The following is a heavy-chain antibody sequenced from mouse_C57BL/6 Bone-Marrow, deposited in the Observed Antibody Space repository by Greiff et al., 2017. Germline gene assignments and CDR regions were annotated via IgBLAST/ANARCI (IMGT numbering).Heavy chain of an antibody. Sequence: VQLQQSGAELVKPGASVKVSCKASGYTFTSYWMHWVKQRPGQGLEWIGRIHPSDSDTNYNQKFKGKATLTVDKSSSTAYMQLSSLTSDDSAVYYCAIGRGFAYWGQGTLVTVSA. V-gene: IGHV1-74*01. CDR2: IHPSDSDT. CDR1: GYTFTSYW. J-gene: IGHJ3*01. CDR3: AIGRGFAY.